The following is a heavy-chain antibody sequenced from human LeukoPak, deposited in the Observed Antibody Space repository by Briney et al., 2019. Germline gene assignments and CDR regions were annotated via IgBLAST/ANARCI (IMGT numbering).Heavy chain of an antibody. Sequence: SETLSLTCTVSGGSISSYYWSWIRQPPGKGLEWIGYIYYSGSTKYNPSLKSRVTISVDTSKSQFSLKLSSVIAADTAVYYCARLDTIFGVAKGFDYWGQGTLVTVSS. V-gene: IGHV4-59*01. CDR2: IYYSGST. CDR3: ARLDTIFGVAKGFDY. J-gene: IGHJ4*02. CDR1: GGSISSYY. D-gene: IGHD3-3*01.